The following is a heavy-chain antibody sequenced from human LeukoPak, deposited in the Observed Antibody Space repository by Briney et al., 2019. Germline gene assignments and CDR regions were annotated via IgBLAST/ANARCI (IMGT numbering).Heavy chain of an antibody. CDR1: GFTFSSYA. J-gene: IGHJ6*03. CDR3: AKLVSGSYVYYYYYMDV. Sequence: PGGSLRLSCAASGFTFSSYAMSWVRQAPGKGLEWVSAISGSGGSTYYADSVKGRFTISRDNSKNTLYLQMNSLRVEDTAVYYCAKLVSGSYVYYYYYMDVWGKGTTVTVSS. D-gene: IGHD1-26*01. CDR2: ISGSGGST. V-gene: IGHV3-23*01.